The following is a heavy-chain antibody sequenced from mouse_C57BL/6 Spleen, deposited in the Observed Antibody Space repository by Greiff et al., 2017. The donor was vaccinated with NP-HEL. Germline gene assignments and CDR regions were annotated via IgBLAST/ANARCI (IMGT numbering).Heavy chain of an antibody. Sequence: EVQLVESGPGLVKPSQSLSLTCSVTGYSITSGYYWNWIRQFPGNKLEWMGYISYDGSNNYNPSLKNRISITRDTSKNQFFLKLNSVTTEDTATYYCARDLITTVESYWYFDVWGTGTTVTVSS. J-gene: IGHJ1*03. CDR2: ISYDGSN. CDR3: ARDLITTVESYWYFDV. D-gene: IGHD1-1*01. CDR1: GYSITSGYY. V-gene: IGHV3-6*01.